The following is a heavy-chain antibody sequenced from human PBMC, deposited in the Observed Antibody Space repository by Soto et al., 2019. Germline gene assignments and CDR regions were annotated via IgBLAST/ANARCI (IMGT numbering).Heavy chain of an antibody. CDR2: IYWDDDK. CDR1: GLSLSTSGVG. Sequence: QITLKESGPTLVKPTQTLTLTCTLSGLSLSTSGVGVGWIRQPPGKALEWLALIYWDDDKRYSPSLKSRLTITKDTSKSQVVLTLTNVDPLDTATYYCALEYCGGDCFPGGYWGQGTLVTVSS. D-gene: IGHD2-21*02. V-gene: IGHV2-5*02. CDR3: ALEYCGGDCFPGGY. J-gene: IGHJ4*02.